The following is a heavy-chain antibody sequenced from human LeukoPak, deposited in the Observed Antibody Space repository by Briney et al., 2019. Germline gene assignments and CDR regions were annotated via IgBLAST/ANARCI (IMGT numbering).Heavy chain of an antibody. J-gene: IGHJ4*02. CDR2: ISWNSGSI. Sequence: GRSLRLSCAASGFTFDDYAMHWVRQAPGKGLEWVSGISWNSGSIGYADSVKGRFTISRDNSKNTLYLQMNSLRAEDTAVYYCARALEGYSSSSGLDYWGQGTLVTVSS. D-gene: IGHD6-6*01. CDR3: ARALEGYSSSSGLDY. CDR1: GFTFDDYA. V-gene: IGHV3-9*01.